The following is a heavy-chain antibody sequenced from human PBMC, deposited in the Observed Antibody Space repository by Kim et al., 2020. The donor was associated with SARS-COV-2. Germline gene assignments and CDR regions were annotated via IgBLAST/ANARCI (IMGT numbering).Heavy chain of an antibody. CDR3: ARTLGLGMTLDAFDI. Sequence: GGSLRLSCAASGFTVSSNYMSWVRQAPGKGLEWVSVIYSGGSTYYADSVKGRFTISRDNSKNTLYLQMNSLRAEDTAVYYCARTLGLGMTLDAFDIWGQGTMVTVSS. J-gene: IGHJ3*02. D-gene: IGHD3-16*01. CDR2: IYSGGST. CDR1: GFTVSSNY. V-gene: IGHV3-53*01.